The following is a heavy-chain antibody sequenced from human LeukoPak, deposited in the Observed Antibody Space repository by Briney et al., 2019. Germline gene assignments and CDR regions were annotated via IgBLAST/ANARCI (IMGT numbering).Heavy chain of an antibody. V-gene: IGHV3-23*01. Sequence: GGSLRLSCAASGSTFSSYAMSWVRQAPGKGLEWVSAISGSGGSTYYADSVKGRFTISRDNSKNTLYLQMNSLRAEDTAVYYCAKDHGRQQLVQHFDYWGQGTLVTVSS. CDR3: AKDHGRQQLVQHFDY. D-gene: IGHD6-13*01. CDR1: GSTFSSYA. CDR2: ISGSGGST. J-gene: IGHJ4*02.